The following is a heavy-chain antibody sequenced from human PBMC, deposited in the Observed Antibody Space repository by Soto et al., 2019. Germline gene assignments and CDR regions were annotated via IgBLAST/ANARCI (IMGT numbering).Heavy chain of an antibody. CDR2: TYYRSRWYH. CDR3: ARDRRELSLQSIRRVFDYYGMDV. D-gene: IGHD4-4*01. CDR1: GVNLSSDKAG. V-gene: IGHV6-1*01. Sequence: SQTLSLTCAISGVNLSSDKAGWNWIRQSPSRGLEWLGRTYYRSRWYHDYAASVKSRITIDPDTSKNHFSLHLNSVTPEDTAIYFCARDRRELSLQSIRRVFDYYGMDVWGQGTTVTVSS. J-gene: IGHJ6*02.